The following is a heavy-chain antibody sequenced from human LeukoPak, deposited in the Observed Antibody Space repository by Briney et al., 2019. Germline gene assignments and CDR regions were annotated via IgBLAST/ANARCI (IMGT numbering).Heavy chain of an antibody. CDR3: AKESRGSMDV. V-gene: IGHV3-30*18. Sequence: GRSLRLSCAASGFTFSTSGMHWVRQAPGKGLEWVADISYDGSDKYYADSVKGRFTISRDNSKNTLYLQMNSLRAEDTAVYYCAKESRGSMDVWGRGTTVTVSS. CDR2: ISYDGSDK. CDR1: GFTFSTSG. J-gene: IGHJ6*02. D-gene: IGHD3-10*01.